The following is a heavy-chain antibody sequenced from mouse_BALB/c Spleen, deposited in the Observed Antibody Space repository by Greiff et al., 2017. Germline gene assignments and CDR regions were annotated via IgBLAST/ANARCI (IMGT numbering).Heavy chain of an antibody. V-gene: IGHV1-14*01. D-gene: IGHD1-1*01. J-gene: IGHJ2*01. CDR2: INPYNDGT. CDR1: GYTFTSYV. CDR3: ARSTTVVARGGLDY. Sequence: EVQLQQSGPELVKPGASVKMSCKASGYTFTSYVMHWVKQKPGQGLEWIGYINPYNDGTKYNEKFKGKATLTSDKSSSTAYMELSSLTSEDSAVYYCARSTTVVARGGLDYWGQGTTLTVSS.